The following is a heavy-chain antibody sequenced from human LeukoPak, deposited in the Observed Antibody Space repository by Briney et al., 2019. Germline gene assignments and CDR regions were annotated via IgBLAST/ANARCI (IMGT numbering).Heavy chain of an antibody. CDR2: ISTSGSTK. CDR1: GFTFSSYE. V-gene: IGHV3-48*03. J-gene: IGHJ4*02. Sequence: GGSLRLSCAASGFTFSSYEMNWVRQAPGKGLEWVSYISTSGSTKYYADSVKGRFTISRDNAKNSLYLQMNSLRAEDTAVYYCARDGVFRSSAPDYWGQGTLVTVSS. CDR3: ARDGVFRSSAPDY. D-gene: IGHD6-6*01.